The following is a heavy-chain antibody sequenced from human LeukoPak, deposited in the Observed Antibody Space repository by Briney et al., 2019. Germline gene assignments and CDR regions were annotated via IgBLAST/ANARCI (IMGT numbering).Heavy chain of an antibody. Sequence: QTGGSLRLSCAASGFTFSSYWMSWVRQAPGKGLEWVAFIRYDGSDKSYADSVKGRFTISRDNSENTLYLQINSLRVEDTAVYYCAKDTPTTGYHLDSWGQGTLVTVSS. V-gene: IGHV3-30*02. CDR3: AKDTPTTGYHLDS. D-gene: IGHD1-1*01. CDR2: IRYDGSDK. J-gene: IGHJ4*02. CDR1: GFTFSSYW.